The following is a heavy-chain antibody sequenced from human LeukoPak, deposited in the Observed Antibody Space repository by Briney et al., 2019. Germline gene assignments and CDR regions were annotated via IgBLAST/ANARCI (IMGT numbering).Heavy chain of an antibody. J-gene: IGHJ4*02. CDR1: GFTFSSYW. V-gene: IGHV3-74*01. Sequence: GGSLRLSCAASGFTFSSYWMHWVRQAPGKGLVWVSRINSDGSSTSYADSVKGRFTISRDNAKNTLYLQMNSRRAEDTAVYYCARGPGYCSGGSCYKDFDYWGQGTLVTVSS. CDR3: ARGPGYCSGGSCYKDFDY. CDR2: INSDGSST. D-gene: IGHD2-15*01.